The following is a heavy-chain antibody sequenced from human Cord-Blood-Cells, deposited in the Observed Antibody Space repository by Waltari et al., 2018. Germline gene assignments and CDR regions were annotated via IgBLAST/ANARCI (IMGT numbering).Heavy chain of an antibody. J-gene: IGHJ5*02. CDR2: IYYSGGT. CDR1: GGSISSSSYY. Sequence: QLQMQESGPGLVTPSETLSLTCTVSGGSISSSSYYWGWIRQPPRKGLEWIGSIYYSGGTYYNPSLKSRVTISGDTSKNQFSLKLSSVTAADTAVYYCARSIEAYSSSWYQGWFDPWGQGTLVTVSS. D-gene: IGHD6-13*01. V-gene: IGHV4-39*01. CDR3: ARSIEAYSSSWYQGWFDP.